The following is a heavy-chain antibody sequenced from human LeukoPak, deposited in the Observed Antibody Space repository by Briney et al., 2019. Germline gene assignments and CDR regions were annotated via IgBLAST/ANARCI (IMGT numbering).Heavy chain of an antibody. Sequence: ASVKVSCKVSGCTLTELSMHWVRQAPGKGLECMGGFDLEDGEIIYAQKFQGRVTMTEDTSTDTVYMELRSLRSEDTAVYYCATARVTYYYDSSGYSNAFSVWGQGTIVTVSS. D-gene: IGHD3-22*01. CDR3: ATARVTYYYDSSGYSNAFSV. J-gene: IGHJ3*01. CDR2: FDLEDGEI. V-gene: IGHV1-24*01. CDR1: GCTLTELS.